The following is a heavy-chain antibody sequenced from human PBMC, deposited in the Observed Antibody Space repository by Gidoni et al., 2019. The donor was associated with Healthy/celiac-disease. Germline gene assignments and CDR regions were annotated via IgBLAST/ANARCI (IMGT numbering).Heavy chain of an antibody. D-gene: IGHD3-9*01. Sequence: QVQLEQSGAEVKKPGSSVKVSCKASGGTFSSYAISWVRQAPGQGLEWMGGIIPIFATANSAQRFQGRVTITADESTSTAYMELSSLRSEDTAVYYCARPIYYDILTGYYNYYYGMDVWGQGTTVTVSS. V-gene: IGHV1-69*01. CDR2: IIPIFATA. CDR1: GGTFSSYA. J-gene: IGHJ6*02. CDR3: ARPIYYDILTGYYNYYYGMDV.